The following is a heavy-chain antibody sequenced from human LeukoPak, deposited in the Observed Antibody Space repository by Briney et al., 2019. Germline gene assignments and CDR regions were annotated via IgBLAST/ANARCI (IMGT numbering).Heavy chain of an antibody. D-gene: IGHD1-26*01. CDR3: ARELVGATRGFDY. V-gene: IGHV3-74*01. Sequence: GGSLRLSCAASGFTFSNYWMHWVRQAPGKGLVWVSRINSDGINTSYADSVKGRFTISRDNAKNSLYLQMNSLRAEDTAVYYCARELVGATRGFDYWGQGTLVTVSS. CDR2: INSDGINT. CDR1: GFTFSNYW. J-gene: IGHJ4*02.